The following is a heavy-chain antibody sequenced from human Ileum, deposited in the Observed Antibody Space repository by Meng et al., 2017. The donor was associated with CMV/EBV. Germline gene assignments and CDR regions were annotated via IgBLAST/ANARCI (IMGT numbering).Heavy chain of an antibody. D-gene: IGHD2-2*01. Sequence: GGSLRLSCAASGFTFSSYGMHWVRQAPGKGLEWVAFIRYDGSNKYYADSVMCRFTISRDNSKNTLYLQMNSLRAEDTAVYYFAKDPIVVVPAGSAFDIWGQGTMVTVSS. CDR1: GFTFSSYG. CDR3: AKDPIVVVPAGSAFDI. J-gene: IGHJ3*02. V-gene: IGHV3-30*02. CDR2: IRYDGSNK.